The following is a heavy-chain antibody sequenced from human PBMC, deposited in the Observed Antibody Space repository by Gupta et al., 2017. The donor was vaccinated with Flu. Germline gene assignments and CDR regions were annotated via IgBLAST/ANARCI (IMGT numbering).Heavy chain of an antibody. D-gene: IGHD1-7*01. Sequence: VESGGGVVQPGRSLRLSCAAFEFSFSNYGMHWVRQAPGRGLEWVPVISYEGSNKDYADSVKGRFTISRDNSKNTLYLQMNSLRAEDTAVYYCAKDWKWNYNNYGLNVWGQGTTVTVSS. V-gene: IGHV3-30*18. CDR1: EFSFSNYG. CDR2: ISYEGSNK. CDR3: AKDWKWNYNNYGLNV. J-gene: IGHJ6*02.